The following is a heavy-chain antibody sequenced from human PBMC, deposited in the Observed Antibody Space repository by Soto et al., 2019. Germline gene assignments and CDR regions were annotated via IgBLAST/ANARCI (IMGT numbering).Heavy chain of an antibody. CDR2: IIPIFGTA. CDR3: ANSADHYDASSGYYKTFDY. Sequence: QVQLVQSGAEVKKPGSSVKVSCKASGGTFSSYAISWVRQAPGQGLEWMGGIIPIFGTANYAQKFQGRVTITADESTSTAYMELSSLRSDDTDVYYCANSADHYDASSGYYKTFDYWGQGTLVTVSS. V-gene: IGHV1-69*01. J-gene: IGHJ4*02. D-gene: IGHD3-22*01. CDR1: GGTFSSYA.